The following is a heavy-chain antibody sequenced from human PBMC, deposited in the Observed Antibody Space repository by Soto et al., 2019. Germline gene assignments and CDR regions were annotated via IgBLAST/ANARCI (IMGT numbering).Heavy chain of an antibody. Sequence: SETLSLTGTVSVGSISSSTYYWDWILQPPGKGLEWIGAMYYTGNKNYNPSLESRVTMSVDTSKNQFSLKLSSVTPTDTAVYYCARRSSSSLGSLFDPWGRGILVTVSS. D-gene: IGHD6-6*01. V-gene: IGHV4-39*01. CDR3: ARRSSSSLGSLFDP. CDR2: MYYTGNK. J-gene: IGHJ5*02. CDR1: VGSISSSTYY.